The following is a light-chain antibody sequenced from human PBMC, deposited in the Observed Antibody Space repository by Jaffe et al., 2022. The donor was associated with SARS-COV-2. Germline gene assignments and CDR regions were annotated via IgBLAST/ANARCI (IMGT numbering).Light chain of an antibody. V-gene: IGKV3-20*01. CDR2: DAS. J-gene: IGKJ2*01. CDR1: QSVSGNY. CDR3: QLYGSLYT. Sequence: ETVLTQSPGTLSLSPGERGTLSCRASQSVSGNYLAWFQHKPGQAPRLLIYDASIRATGIPDRFSGSGSGTDFTLTISRLEPEDFAVYFCQLYGSLYTFGQGTKLEIK.